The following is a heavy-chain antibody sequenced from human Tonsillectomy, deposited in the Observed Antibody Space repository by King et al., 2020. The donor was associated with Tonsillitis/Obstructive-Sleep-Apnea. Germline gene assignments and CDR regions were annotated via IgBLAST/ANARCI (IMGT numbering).Heavy chain of an antibody. D-gene: IGHD3-16*02. CDR1: GFTFSSYA. CDR3: AKETRVYVWGSYRYTNFVF. CDR2: ISGSGGST. V-gene: IGHV3-23*04. J-gene: IGHJ4*02. Sequence: VQLVESGGGLVQPGGSLRLSCAASGFTFSSYAMSWVRQAPGKGLEWVSAISGSGGSTYYADSVKGRFTISRDNSKNTLYLQMNSLRAEDTAVYYCAKETRVYVWGSYRYTNFVFLGPRTLVPLSS.